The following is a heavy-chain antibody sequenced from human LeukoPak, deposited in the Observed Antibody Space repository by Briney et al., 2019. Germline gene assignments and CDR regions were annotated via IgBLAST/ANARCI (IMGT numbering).Heavy chain of an antibody. CDR2: IYSGGST. V-gene: IGHV3-66*02. Sequence: GGSLRLAWAAYGFTVSSNCMSWVRQAPGKGLEWASVIYSGGSTYYPDSVKGRFTISRDNSKNTLYLQMNSLRAEDTAVYYCARVPYQYYYDSSGFYFDYWGQGTLVTVSS. CDR1: GFTVSSNC. CDR3: ARVPYQYYYDSSGFYFDY. D-gene: IGHD3-22*01. J-gene: IGHJ4*02.